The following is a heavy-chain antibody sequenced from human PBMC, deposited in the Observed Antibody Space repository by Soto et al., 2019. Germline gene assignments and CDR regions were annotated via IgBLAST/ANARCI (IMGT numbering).Heavy chain of an antibody. Sequence: GGSLRLSCAASGFTFSSYWMSWVRQAPGKGLEWVANIKQDGSEKYYVDSVKGRFTISRDNAKNSLYLQMNSLRAEDTAVYYCAREGDGELLWFGELLSKVYYYYYYMDVWGKGTTVTVSS. CDR2: IKQDGSEK. D-gene: IGHD3-10*01. J-gene: IGHJ6*03. V-gene: IGHV3-7*01. CDR3: AREGDGELLWFGELLSKVYYYYYYMDV. CDR1: GFTFSSYW.